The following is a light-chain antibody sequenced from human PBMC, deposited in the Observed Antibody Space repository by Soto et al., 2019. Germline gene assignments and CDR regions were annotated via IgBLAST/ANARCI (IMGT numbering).Light chain of an antibody. CDR2: DVT. CDR1: SSDIGRYDY. Sequence: SALTQPASVSGSPGQSITVSCTGTSSDIGRYDYVSWYQQHPGKVPKLLIYDVTNRPSGVPNRFSGSKSGNTASLTISGLQAEAEADYYCTSFTTAYTHVFGTGTKVTVL. J-gene: IGLJ1*01. CDR3: TSFTTAYTHV. V-gene: IGLV2-14*03.